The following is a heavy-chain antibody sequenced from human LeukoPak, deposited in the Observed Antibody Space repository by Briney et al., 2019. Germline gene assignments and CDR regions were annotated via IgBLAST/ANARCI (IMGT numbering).Heavy chain of an antibody. CDR1: GYTFTSYG. J-gene: IGHJ6*03. CDR2: ISAYNGNT. CDR3: ARDYPYAVAGTWSYYYYMDV. Sequence: ASVKVSCKASGYTFTSYGISWVRQAPGQGLEWMGWISAYNGNTNYAQKLQGRVTMTTDTSTSTAYMELRSLRSDDTAVYYCARDYPYAVAGTWSYYYYMDVWGKGTTVTVSS. V-gene: IGHV1-18*01. D-gene: IGHD6-19*01.